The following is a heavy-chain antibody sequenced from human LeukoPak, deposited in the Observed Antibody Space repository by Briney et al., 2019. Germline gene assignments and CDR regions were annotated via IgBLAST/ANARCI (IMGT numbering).Heavy chain of an antibody. Sequence: PGESLKISCKGSGYSFTSYWIAWVRQMPGKGLEWMGIIYPGDSDTRYSPSFQGQVTISADKSISTAYLQWSGLKASDTAMYYCARRLGGYRTHFDYWGQGTLVIVSS. V-gene: IGHV5-51*01. CDR3: ARRLGGYRTHFDY. CDR2: IYPGDSDT. CDR1: GYSFTSYW. J-gene: IGHJ4*02. D-gene: IGHD3-22*01.